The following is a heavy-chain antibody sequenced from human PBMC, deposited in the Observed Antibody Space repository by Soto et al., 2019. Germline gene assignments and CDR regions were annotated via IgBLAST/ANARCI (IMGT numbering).Heavy chain of an antibody. Sequence: ASVNGSCKASGYTFTSYGISWVRQAPGQGLEWMGWISAYNGNTNYAQKLQGRVTMTTDTSTSTAYMELRSLRSDDTAVYYRARVTHTIFGVVIIRWFDPWGQGTLFTFSS. CDR3: ARVTHTIFGVVIIRWFDP. J-gene: IGHJ5*02. D-gene: IGHD3-3*01. CDR1: GYTFTSYG. V-gene: IGHV1-18*01. CDR2: ISAYNGNT.